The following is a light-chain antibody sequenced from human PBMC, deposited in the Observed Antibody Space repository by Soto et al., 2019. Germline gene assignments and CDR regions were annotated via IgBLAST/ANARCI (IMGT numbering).Light chain of an antibody. CDR1: QDISDY. J-gene: IGKJ1*01. Sequence: DIQLTQSPSFLSASVGDRVSITCRASQDISDYLAWYQQRPGKAPKLLIYAASTLQSGVPSRLSGSGSGTDFTLTISSLQPEDFARYSCQQSYSTPPWTFGQGTKVDIK. CDR3: QQSYSTPPWT. V-gene: IGKV1-9*01. CDR2: AAS.